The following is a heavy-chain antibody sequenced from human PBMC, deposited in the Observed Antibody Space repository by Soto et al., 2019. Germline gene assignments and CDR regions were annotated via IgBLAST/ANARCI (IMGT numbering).Heavy chain of an antibody. CDR3: ARPRSDYYGDTLWYFDY. Sequence: PSATLSLTCTVSGGSISSSSYYWGWIRQPPGKGLEWIGSIYYSGSTYYNPSLKSRVAISVDTSKNQFSLKLSSVTAADTAVYYCARPRSDYYGDTLWYFDYWGQGTLVTVS. CDR1: GGSISSSSYY. CDR2: IYYSGST. J-gene: IGHJ4*02. D-gene: IGHD4-17*01. V-gene: IGHV4-39*01.